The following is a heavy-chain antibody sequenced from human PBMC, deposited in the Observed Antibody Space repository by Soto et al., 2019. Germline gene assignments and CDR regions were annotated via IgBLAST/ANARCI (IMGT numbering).Heavy chain of an antibody. CDR3: ARDNEVYSSSFFDY. CDR1: GFTFTEYW. V-gene: IGHV3-74*01. Sequence: PGGSLRLSCAASGFTFTEYWMHWVRQVPGKGLVWVSRIHADGTRTSYADSVKGRFTISRDNSKNTLYLQMNSLRAEDTAVYYCARDNEVYSSSFFDYWGQGTLVTVSS. J-gene: IGHJ4*02. CDR2: IHADGTRT. D-gene: IGHD6-13*01.